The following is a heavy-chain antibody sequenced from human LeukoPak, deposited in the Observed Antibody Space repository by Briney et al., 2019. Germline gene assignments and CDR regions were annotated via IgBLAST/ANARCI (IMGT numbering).Heavy chain of an antibody. CDR3: AKWGHITMIVVVMGFFDY. CDR2: ISGSGGST. J-gene: IGHJ4*02. CDR1: GFTFSSHA. Sequence: GGSLRLSCAASGFTFSSHAMSWVRQAPGKGLEWVSAISGSGGSTYYADSVKGRFTISRDNSKNTLYLQMNSLRAEDTAVYYCAKWGHITMIVVVMGFFDYWGQGTLVTVSS. V-gene: IGHV3-23*01. D-gene: IGHD3-22*01.